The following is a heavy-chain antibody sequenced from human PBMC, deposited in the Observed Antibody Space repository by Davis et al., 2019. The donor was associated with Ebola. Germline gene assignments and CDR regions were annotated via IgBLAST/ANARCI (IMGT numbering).Heavy chain of an antibody. V-gene: IGHV3-30*04. CDR3: ARDIFTYYDILTALGAFDI. D-gene: IGHD3-9*01. CDR2: IPYDGKDI. CDR1: GFIFKTYT. J-gene: IGHJ3*02. Sequence: GESLKISCAASGFIFKTYTMHWVRQAPGKGLEWVAVIPYDGKDISYADSVKGRFTISRDNAKNSLYLQMNSLRAEDTAVYYCARDIFTYYDILTALGAFDIWGQGTMVTVSS.